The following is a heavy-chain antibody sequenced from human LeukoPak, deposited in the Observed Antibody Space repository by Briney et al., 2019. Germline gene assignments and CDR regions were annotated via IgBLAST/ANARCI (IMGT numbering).Heavy chain of an antibody. CDR2: IGLASGFT. Sequence: PGGSLRLPCAASGFTFSDYSMNWVRQAPGRGLEWLSYIGLASGFTSYADSVKGRFTISSDTARNSLYLHLNSLRAENTAVYFCARDHNWAFDSWGQGTLVTVSS. V-gene: IGHV3-21*05. CDR1: GFTFSDYS. J-gene: IGHJ4*02. CDR3: ARDHNWAFDS. D-gene: IGHD1-20*01.